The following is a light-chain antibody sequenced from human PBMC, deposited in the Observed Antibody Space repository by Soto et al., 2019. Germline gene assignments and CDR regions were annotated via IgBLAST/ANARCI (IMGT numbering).Light chain of an antibody. CDR2: GAS. CDR1: QSVSNNY. Sequence: EIVFTQSPGTLSLSPGARATLPWRASQSVSNNYVAWYQQKPGQDPRLLIYGASSRATGIPDRFSGSGSGTDFTLTISRLEPEDVAVYYCQQYGSSPLTFGPGTKVDIK. J-gene: IGKJ3*01. V-gene: IGKV3-20*01. CDR3: QQYGSSPLT.